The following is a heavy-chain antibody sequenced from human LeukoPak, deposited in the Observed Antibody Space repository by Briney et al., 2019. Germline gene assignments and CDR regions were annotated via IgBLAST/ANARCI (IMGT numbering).Heavy chain of an antibody. CDR3: ARVGGPGYSSGWYGY. CDR2: INPNSGGT. CDR1: GYTFTGYY. J-gene: IGHJ4*02. D-gene: IGHD6-19*01. V-gene: IGHV1-2*02. Sequence: ASVKVSCKASGYTFTGYYMHWVRQAPGQGLEWMGWINPNSGGTSYAQKFQGRVTMTRDTSISTAYMELSRLRSDDTAVYYCARVGGPGYSSGWYGYWGQGTLVTVSS.